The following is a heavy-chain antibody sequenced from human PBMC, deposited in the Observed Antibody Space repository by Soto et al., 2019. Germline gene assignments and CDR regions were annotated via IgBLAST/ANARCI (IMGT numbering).Heavy chain of an antibody. CDR2: VRSKSNNYAT. CDR1: GFAFNDSA. CDR3: TNNFV. D-gene: IGHD2-15*01. J-gene: IGHJ4*02. V-gene: IGHV3-73*01. Sequence: DVQVVQSGGGLVQPGGSLKLSCAASGFAFNDSAMHWVRQASGKGLEWVARVRSKSNNYATAYPASVKGRFIVSRDDSMGTTSLQMNSPKPEDTAIYYCTNNFVWGQGVLVTVS.